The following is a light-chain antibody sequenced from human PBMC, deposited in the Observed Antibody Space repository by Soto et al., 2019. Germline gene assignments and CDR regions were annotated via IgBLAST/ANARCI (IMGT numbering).Light chain of an antibody. CDR1: QSISIW. CDR3: QQYSTYTPRT. Sequence: DIQMTQSPSTLSASVGDRVTITSRARQSISIWLAWYQQKPGKAPKILIYKASSLESGVPSRFSGSGSGTEFTLTISSLQPDDFATYYCQQYSTYTPRTFGQGTKVEIK. J-gene: IGKJ1*01. V-gene: IGKV1-5*03. CDR2: KAS.